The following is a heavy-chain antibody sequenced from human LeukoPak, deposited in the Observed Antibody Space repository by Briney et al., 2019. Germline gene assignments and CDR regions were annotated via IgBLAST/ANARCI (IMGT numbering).Heavy chain of an antibody. CDR3: ARDDYDSSGYHLYFDY. CDR2: IYTSGST. J-gene: IGHJ4*02. CDR1: GGSISSYY. D-gene: IGHD3-22*01. Sequence: KTSETLSLTCTVSGGSISSYYWSWIRQPAGKGLEWIGRIYTSGSTNYNPSLKSRVTMSVDTSKNQFSLKLSSVTAADTAVYYCARDDYDSSGYHLYFDYWGQGTLVTVSS. V-gene: IGHV4-4*07.